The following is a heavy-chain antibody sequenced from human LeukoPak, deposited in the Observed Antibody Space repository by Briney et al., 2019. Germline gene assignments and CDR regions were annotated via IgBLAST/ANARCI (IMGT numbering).Heavy chain of an antibody. CDR2: IIPIFGTA. J-gene: IGHJ4*02. Sequence: ASVTVSCKASGGTFSSYAISWVRQAPGQGLEWMGGIIPIFGTANYAQKFQGRVTITADESTSTAYMELSSLRSEDTAVYYCARGAESGYYFDYWGQGTLVTVSS. D-gene: IGHD1-26*01. CDR1: GGTFSSYA. CDR3: ARGAESGYYFDY. V-gene: IGHV1-69*13.